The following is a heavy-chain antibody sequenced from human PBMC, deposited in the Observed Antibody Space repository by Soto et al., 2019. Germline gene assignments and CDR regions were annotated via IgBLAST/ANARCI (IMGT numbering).Heavy chain of an antibody. D-gene: IGHD3-10*01. CDR1: GFAFGNYP. J-gene: IGHJ3*02. V-gene: IGHV3-23*01. CDR2: ISGTGGMT. CDR3: AKDRTMAWGIRAYDI. Sequence: EAQLLQSGGGLVPPGGSLRLSCVASGFAFGNYPMAWVRQTPGKGLQWISTISGTGGMTDYEDSVRGRFTVSIDPSKDTVHLQMNSLRVDDTAVYYCAKDRTMAWGIRAYDIWGQGTMVTISS.